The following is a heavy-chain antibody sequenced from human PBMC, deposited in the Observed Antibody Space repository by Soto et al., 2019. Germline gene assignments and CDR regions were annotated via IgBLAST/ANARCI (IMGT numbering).Heavy chain of an antibody. D-gene: IGHD3-10*01. CDR3: ARSGSYSPARNWFGP. V-gene: IGHV1-18*01. J-gene: IGHJ5*02. CDR1: GYTFTSYG. CDR2: ISGFNDDT. Sequence: QLVQAGVEMKNPGASVKVSCKASGYTFTSYGISWVPQAPGQGLEWMGWISGFNDDTNHAQKFQGRVTVTKDTSTSKAYMELRSLKSDDTAMYYCARSGSYSPARNWFGPWGQGTLVIVSS.